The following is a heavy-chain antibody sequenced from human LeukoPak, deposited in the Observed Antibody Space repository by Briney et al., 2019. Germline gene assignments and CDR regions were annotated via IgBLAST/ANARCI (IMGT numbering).Heavy chain of an antibody. Sequence: GEYLILYWHGSGYRFTSYWIGWVRPMPGKGVEWTGLIYPGDSDTRHSPSFQGQLTISADKPNSTAYLQQTGLKPSDTAMYYCARHAGSNGIGARRATPVDYWGQGTLVTVSS. CDR1: GYRFTSYW. J-gene: IGHJ4*02. D-gene: IGHD6-6*01. V-gene: IGHV5-51*01. CDR3: ARHAGSNGIGARRATPVDY. CDR2: IYPGDSDT.